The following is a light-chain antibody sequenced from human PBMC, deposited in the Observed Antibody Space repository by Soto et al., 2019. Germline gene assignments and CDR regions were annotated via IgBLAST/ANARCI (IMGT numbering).Light chain of an antibody. Sequence: QSVLTQPPSVSGAPGQRVTISCTGSSSNIGAGYDVHWYQRLPGTAPKLLIYGNSNRPSGVPDRFSGSKSGTSASLAITGLQAEDEADYYCQSYDSSIVVFGGGTKLTVL. CDR1: SSNIGAGYD. CDR2: GNS. V-gene: IGLV1-40*01. CDR3: QSYDSSIVV. J-gene: IGLJ2*01.